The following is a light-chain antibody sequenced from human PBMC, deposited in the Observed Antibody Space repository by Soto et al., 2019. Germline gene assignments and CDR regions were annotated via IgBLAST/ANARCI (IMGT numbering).Light chain of an antibody. J-gene: IGKJ5*01. CDR1: QSIGTY. CDR3: QQYRTYPIS. Sequence: DIQMTQSPSSLSASVGDRVTINCRASQSIGTYLAWFQQKPGQAPKSLIYATYSLHTGVPSKFSGSGSGTEFTLTISSLQPEDFATYYWQQYRTYPISFGQGTRVEMK. V-gene: IGKV1-16*02. CDR2: ATY.